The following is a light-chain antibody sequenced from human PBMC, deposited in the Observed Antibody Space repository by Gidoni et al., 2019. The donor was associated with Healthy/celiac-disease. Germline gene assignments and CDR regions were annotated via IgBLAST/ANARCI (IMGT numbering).Light chain of an antibody. CDR2: DAS. J-gene: IGKJ4*01. CDR1: QSVSSY. Sequence: EIVLTQSPATLSLSPGERATLSCRASQSVSSYLAWFQQTPGQAPRLLIYDASNRATGIPARFSGSGSVTDFTLTISSLEPEDFAVYYCQQRSNWLALTFGGGTKVEIK. CDR3: QQRSNWLALT. V-gene: IGKV3-11*01.